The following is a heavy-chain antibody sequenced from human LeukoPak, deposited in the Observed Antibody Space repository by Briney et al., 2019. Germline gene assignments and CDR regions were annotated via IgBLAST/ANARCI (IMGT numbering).Heavy chain of an antibody. Sequence: SETLSLTCTVSGYSISSGYYWGWIRQPPGKGLEWIGSIYHSGSTYYNPSLKSRVAISVDTSKNQFSLKLSSVTAADTAVYYCARVVLRYFDWSQDAFDIWGQGTMVTVSS. J-gene: IGHJ3*02. CDR3: ARVVLRYFDWSQDAFDI. CDR1: GYSISSGYY. V-gene: IGHV4-38-2*02. D-gene: IGHD3-9*01. CDR2: IYHSGST.